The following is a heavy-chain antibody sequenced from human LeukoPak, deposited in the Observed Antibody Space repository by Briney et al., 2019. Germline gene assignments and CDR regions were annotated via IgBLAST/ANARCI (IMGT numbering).Heavy chain of an antibody. V-gene: IGHV1-69*05. CDR1: GGTFSSYA. J-gene: IGHJ3*02. CDR2: IIPIFGTA. CDR3: ARDLGSEAAADNVGVAFDI. Sequence: SVKVSCKASGGTFSSYAISWVRQAPGQGLEWMGGIIPIFGTANYAQKFQGRVTVTTDESKSTVYMELSSLRSEDTAVYYCARDLGSEAAADNVGVAFDIWGQGTMVTVSS. D-gene: IGHD6-13*01.